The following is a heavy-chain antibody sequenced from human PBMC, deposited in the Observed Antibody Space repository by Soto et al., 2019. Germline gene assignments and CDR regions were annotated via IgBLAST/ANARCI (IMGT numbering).Heavy chain of an antibody. D-gene: IGHD5-18*01. J-gene: IGHJ4*02. CDR3: ARDNGYSYGYTLDH. CDR1: GASIYNGGYF. V-gene: IGHV4-30-4*02. CDR2: IHNSGSP. Sequence: SETLSLTCSVSGASIYNGGYFWSWIRQSPGKGLEWIGHIHNSGSPYNNPSLKSRVTISADTSKNQFSLKLSSVTAADTAVYYCARDNGYSYGYTLDHWGQGTLVTVSS.